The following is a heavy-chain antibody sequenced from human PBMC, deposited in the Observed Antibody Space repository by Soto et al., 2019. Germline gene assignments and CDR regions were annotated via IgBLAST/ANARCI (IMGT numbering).Heavy chain of an antibody. V-gene: IGHV3-30*03. CDR1: GFTFSSYG. J-gene: IGHJ5*02. CDR3: VRGGGGGLFDP. CDR2: ISYDGSNK. Sequence: GGSLRLSCAASGFTFSSYGMHWVRQAPGKGLEWVAVISYDGSNKYYADSVKGRFTISRDNSKNTLYLQMNSLTAEDTAIYYCVRGGGGGLFDPWGQGTMVTVSS. D-gene: IGHD2-15*01.